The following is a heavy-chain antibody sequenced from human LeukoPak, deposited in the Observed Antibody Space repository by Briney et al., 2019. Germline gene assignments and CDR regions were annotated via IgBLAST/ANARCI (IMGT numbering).Heavy chain of an antibody. V-gene: IGHV1-2*02. D-gene: IGHD1-14*01. CDR2: INPNSGGT. J-gene: IGHJ6*03. CDR3: ARRNFVAADPLSTRWSGAGTSRYYYYYMDV. Sequence: ASVKVSCKASGYTFTGYYMHWVRQAPGQGLEWMGWINPNSGGTNYAQKFQGRVTMTRDTSISTAYMELSRLRSDDTAVYYCARRNFVAADPLSTRWSGAGTSRYYYYYMDVWGKGTTVTVSS. CDR1: GYTFTGYY.